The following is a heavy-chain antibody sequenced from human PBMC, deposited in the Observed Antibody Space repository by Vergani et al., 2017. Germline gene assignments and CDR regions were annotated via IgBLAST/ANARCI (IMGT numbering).Heavy chain of an antibody. J-gene: IGHJ5*02. Sequence: VQLVQSGAEVKKPGATVKISCKVSGYTFTSYYMHWVRQAPGQGLEWMGIINPSGGSTSYAQKFQGRVTMTRDTSTSTVYMELSSLRSEDTAAYYCARVRGSGSLDFDPWGQGTLVTVSS. D-gene: IGHD3-10*01. CDR2: INPSGGST. V-gene: IGHV1-46*01. CDR3: ARVRGSGSLDFDP. CDR1: GYTFTSYY.